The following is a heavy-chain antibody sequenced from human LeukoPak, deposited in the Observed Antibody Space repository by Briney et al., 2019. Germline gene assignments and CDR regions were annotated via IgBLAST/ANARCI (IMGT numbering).Heavy chain of an antibody. D-gene: IGHD2-15*01. V-gene: IGHV1-8*01. CDR1: GYPFTSFD. J-gene: IGHJ6*02. Sequence: ASVEVFCKASGYPFTSFDVNWVRPATGQGLEGMGWMNPNSGNTGLAQKFQGRVTLTRDTSLSTAYMELSNLRSDDTAVYYCARDEVVAAPNYFGMVVWGQGTTVSVSS. CDR2: MNPNSGNT. CDR3: ARDEVVAAPNYFGMVV.